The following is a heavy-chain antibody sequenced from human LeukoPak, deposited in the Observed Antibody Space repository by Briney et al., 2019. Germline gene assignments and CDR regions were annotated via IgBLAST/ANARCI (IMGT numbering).Heavy chain of an antibody. CDR2: ISTGGDST. D-gene: IGHD6-13*01. J-gene: IGHJ4*02. Sequence: PGGSLRLSRAASGFTFSSYAMSWVRQAPGKGLEWVSAISTGGDSTYYADSVKGRFTISRDNSKNTLYLQMNSLRAEDTAVYYCATHAGTANFDYWGQGTLVTVSS. CDR3: ATHAGTANFDY. CDR1: GFTFSSYA. V-gene: IGHV3-23*01.